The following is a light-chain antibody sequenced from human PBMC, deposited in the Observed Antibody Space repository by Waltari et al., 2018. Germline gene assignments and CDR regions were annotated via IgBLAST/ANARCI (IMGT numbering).Light chain of an antibody. CDR3: SSYTDSITLV. CDR1: GSDVGGYNY. Sequence: QSALTQPASVSGSPGQSITISCTGTGSDVGGYNYASWFQQHPGKAPKLIIYDVINRPSGISRRFSGSKSGNTASLTISGLQTEDEAHYYCSSYTDSITLVFGSGTKVTVL. V-gene: IGLV2-14*03. CDR2: DVI. J-gene: IGLJ1*01.